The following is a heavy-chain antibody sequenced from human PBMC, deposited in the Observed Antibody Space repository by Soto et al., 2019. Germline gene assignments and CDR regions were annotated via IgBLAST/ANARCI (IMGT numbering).Heavy chain of an antibody. CDR1: GGSIRNYY. CDR3: ARLWFGKPPGYLDY. Sequence: QVQLQESGPGLVKPSETLSLTCSVSGGSIRNYYWNWIRQPAGKGLEWIGRIYTSGNSDYNPSLKSRVTMSADTSKNQLSLRLSSVTPADSAVYYCARLWFGKPPGYLDYWGQGIRVTISS. D-gene: IGHD3-10*01. J-gene: IGHJ4*02. CDR2: IYTSGNS. V-gene: IGHV4-4*07.